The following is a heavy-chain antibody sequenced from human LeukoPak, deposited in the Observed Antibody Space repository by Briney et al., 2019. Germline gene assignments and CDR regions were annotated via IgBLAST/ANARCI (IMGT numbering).Heavy chain of an antibody. CDR3: ARSPNPTGYCSSTSCFYYFDY. CDR1: GFTFVDYG. Sequence: PGGSLRLSCAASGFTFVDYGMSWVRQDPGKGLGLVSGINGNGGSTGYADSVEGRFTISRDNANNSLYLQMNSLRAEDTGLYYCARSPNPTGYCSSTSCFYYFDYWGQGTLVTVSS. D-gene: IGHD2-2*01. CDR2: INGNGGST. J-gene: IGHJ4*02. V-gene: IGHV3-20*04.